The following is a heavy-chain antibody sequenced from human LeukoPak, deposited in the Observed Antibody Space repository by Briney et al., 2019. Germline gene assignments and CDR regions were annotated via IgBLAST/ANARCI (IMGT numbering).Heavy chain of an antibody. CDR1: GFTFSSYG. Sequence: QPGRSLRLSCAASGFTFSSYGMHWVRQAPGKGLEWVAVISYDGSNKYYADSVKGRFTISRDNSKNTLYLQMNSLRAEDTAVYYCARDGYYPNWGQGTLVTVSS. V-gene: IGHV3-30*03. J-gene: IGHJ4*02. D-gene: IGHD3-3*01. CDR3: ARDGYYPN. CDR2: ISYDGSNK.